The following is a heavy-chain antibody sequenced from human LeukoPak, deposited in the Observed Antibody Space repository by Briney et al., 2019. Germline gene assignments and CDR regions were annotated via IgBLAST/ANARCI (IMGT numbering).Heavy chain of an antibody. CDR3: AAMYSSGWYGYY. CDR2: ISYDGSNK. V-gene: IGHV3-30*04. CDR1: GLTFSSYA. Sequence: GGSLRLSRAASGLTFSSYAMHWVRQAPGKGLEWVAVISYDGSNKYYADSVKGRFTISRDNSKNTLYLQMNSLRAEDTAVYYCAAMYSSGWYGYYWGQGTLVTVSS. D-gene: IGHD6-19*01. J-gene: IGHJ4*02.